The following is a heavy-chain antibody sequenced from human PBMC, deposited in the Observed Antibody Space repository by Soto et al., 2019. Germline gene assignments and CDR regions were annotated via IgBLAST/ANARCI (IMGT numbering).Heavy chain of an antibody. CDR2: IDPSDSYT. D-gene: IGHD3-10*01. CDR1: GGSFSSYW. J-gene: IGHJ6*02. Sequence: GESLTISCERSGGSFSSYWISWVRQMNEKGLEWMGRIDPSDSYTNYSPSFQGHVTISADKSISTAYLQWSSLKASDTAMYYCSRLAMVRGVPTYGIDVWCQGTTVTVS. V-gene: IGHV5-10-1*01. CDR3: SRLAMVRGVPTYGIDV.